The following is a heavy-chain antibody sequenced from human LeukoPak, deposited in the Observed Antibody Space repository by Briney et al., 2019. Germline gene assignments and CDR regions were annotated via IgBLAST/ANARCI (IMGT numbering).Heavy chain of an antibody. CDR3: AKDGGSGSSHY. D-gene: IGHD6-13*01. J-gene: IGHJ4*02. CDR2: IWYDGSNK. V-gene: IGHV3-33*06. CDR1: GFTFSSYG. Sequence: GGSLRLSCAASGFTFSSYGMHWVRQAPGKGLEWVAVIWYDGSNKYYADSVKGRFTISRDNSKNTLYLQMNSLRAEDTAVYYCAKDGGSGSSHYWGQGTLVTVSS.